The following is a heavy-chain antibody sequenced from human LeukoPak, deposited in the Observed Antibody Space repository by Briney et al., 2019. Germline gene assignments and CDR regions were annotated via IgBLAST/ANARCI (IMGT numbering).Heavy chain of an antibody. D-gene: IGHD2-2*02. CDR3: ARGSVLGYCSSTSCYNYFDY. CDR1: GGTFSSYA. Sequence: GASVKVSCKASGGTFSSYAISLVRQAPGQGLEWMGGIIPIFGTANYAQKFQGRVTITTDESTSTAYMELSSLRSEDTAVYYCARGSVLGYCSSTSCYNYFDYWGQGTLVTVSS. J-gene: IGHJ4*02. V-gene: IGHV1-69*05. CDR2: IIPIFGTA.